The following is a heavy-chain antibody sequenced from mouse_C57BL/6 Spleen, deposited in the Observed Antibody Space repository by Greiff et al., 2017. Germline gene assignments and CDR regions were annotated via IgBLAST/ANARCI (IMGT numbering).Heavy chain of an antibody. D-gene: IGHD1-1*01. CDR3: ERRGIYYCSSYLDY. CDR1: GYTFTSYW. V-gene: IGHV1-55*01. CDR2: IYPGSGST. J-gene: IGHJ2*01. Sequence: QVQLQQPGAELVKPGASVKMSCKASGYTFTSYWITWVKQRPGQGLEWIGDIYPGSGSTNYTEKFKSKATLTVATSSSTAFMQLSSLTSEASAVYYCERRGIYYCSSYLDYWGQGTTLTVAS.